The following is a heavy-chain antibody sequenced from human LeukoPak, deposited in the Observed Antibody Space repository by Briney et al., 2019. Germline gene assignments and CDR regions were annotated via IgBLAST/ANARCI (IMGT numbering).Heavy chain of an antibody. V-gene: IGHV4-34*01. Sequence: SETLSLTCAVYGGSFSGYYWSWIRQPPGKGLEWIGEINHSGSTNYNPSLKSRVTISVDTSKNQFSLKLSSVTAADTAVYYCARAEPYYYGSGSYYLYFQHWGQGTLVTVSS. CDR1: GGSFSGYY. CDR2: INHSGST. CDR3: ARAEPYYYGSGSYYLYFQH. J-gene: IGHJ1*01. D-gene: IGHD3-10*01.